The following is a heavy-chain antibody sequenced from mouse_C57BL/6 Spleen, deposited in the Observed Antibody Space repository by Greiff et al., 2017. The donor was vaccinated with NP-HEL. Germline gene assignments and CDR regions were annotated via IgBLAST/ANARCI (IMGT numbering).Heavy chain of an antibody. J-gene: IGHJ1*03. Sequence: VQLQEPGAELVKPGASVKLSCTASGFTFTGYCMHWVKQRPGQGLEWIGNINHSNGGTNYNEKFKSKATLTVDKSSSTAYLQLSSLTSEESAVYYCAGDGYYFWYYEGRGTAATVT. D-gene: IGHD2-3*01. V-gene: IGHV1-53*01. CDR3: AGDGYYFWYYEG. CDR2: INHSNGGT. CDR1: GFTFTGYC.